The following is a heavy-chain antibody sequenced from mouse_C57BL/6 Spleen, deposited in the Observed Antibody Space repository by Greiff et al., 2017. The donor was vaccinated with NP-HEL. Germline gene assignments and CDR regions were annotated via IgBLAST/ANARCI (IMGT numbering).Heavy chain of an antibody. CDR2: ISSGGSYT. Sequence: EVMLVESGGDLVKPGGSLKLSCAASGFTFSSYGMSWVRQTPDKRLEWVATISSGGSYTYYPDSVKGRFTISRDNAKNTLYLQMSSLKSEDTAMYYCARWSTTVVDWYFDVWGTGTTVTVSS. CDR3: ARWSTTVVDWYFDV. J-gene: IGHJ1*03. CDR1: GFTFSSYG. D-gene: IGHD1-1*01. V-gene: IGHV5-6*01.